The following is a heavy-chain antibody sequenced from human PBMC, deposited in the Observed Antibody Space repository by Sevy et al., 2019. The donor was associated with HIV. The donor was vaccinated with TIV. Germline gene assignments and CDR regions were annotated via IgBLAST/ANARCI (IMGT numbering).Heavy chain of an antibody. D-gene: IGHD3-22*01. V-gene: IGHV1-24*01. CDR1: GYTLSELS. CDR3: ATAREYYSDNSGYLDY. CDR2: FDPDDGET. Sequence: ASVKASCKVSGYTLSELSMHWVRQPPGKGLEWMGRFDPDDGETIYAQRFQGRVTMTEDTSADTAYMELSSLRSEDTAMYYCATAREYYSDNSGYLDYWGQGTPVTVSS. J-gene: IGHJ4*02.